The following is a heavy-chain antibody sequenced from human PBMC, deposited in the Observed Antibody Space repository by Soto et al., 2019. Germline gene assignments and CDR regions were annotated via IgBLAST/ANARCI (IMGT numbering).Heavy chain of an antibody. V-gene: IGHV3-74*01. CDR2: IYFDGITT. CDR1: GFTFNTHL. Sequence: PGGSLRLSCTASGFTFNTHLMHWVRQAPGKGLVWVSRIYFDGITTNYADSAKGRLTVSRDNAKNTVYLHVNTLRDEDTAVYYCARGGAMGVDYWGQGTLVTVSS. J-gene: IGHJ4*02. D-gene: IGHD1-26*01. CDR3: ARGGAMGVDY.